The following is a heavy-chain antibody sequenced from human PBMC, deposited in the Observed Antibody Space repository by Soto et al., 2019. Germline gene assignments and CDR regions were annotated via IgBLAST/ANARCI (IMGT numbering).Heavy chain of an antibody. CDR3: ARGATHFDY. CDR2: ISAYNGNT. D-gene: IGHD2-15*01. V-gene: IGHV1-18*04. Sequence: ASVNVSCKASGYTFTSYGISWVRQAPGQGLELMGWISAYNGNTNYAQKLQGRVTMTTXXXXXXTXMELXXXXSDDTAVYYCARGATHFDYWGQGTLVTVSS. J-gene: IGHJ4*02. CDR1: GYTFTSYG.